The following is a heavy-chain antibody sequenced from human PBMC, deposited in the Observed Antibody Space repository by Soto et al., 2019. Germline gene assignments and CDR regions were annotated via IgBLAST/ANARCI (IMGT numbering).Heavy chain of an antibody. Sequence: PGGSLRLSCSASGFTFNSYAMHWARQAPGKGLEYVSAISSNGGSTYYADSVKGRFIISRDNSKNTLYLQVSSLRAEDTAVYYCLKGYCSTTTCPRTIWFDPWGQGTLVTVSS. D-gene: IGHD2-2*01. J-gene: IGHJ5*02. CDR2: ISSNGGST. V-gene: IGHV3-64D*08. CDR3: LKGYCSTTTCPRTIWFDP. CDR1: GFTFNSYA.